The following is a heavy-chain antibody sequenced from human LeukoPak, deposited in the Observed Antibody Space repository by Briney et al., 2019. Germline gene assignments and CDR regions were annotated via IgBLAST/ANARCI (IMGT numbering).Heavy chain of an antibody. V-gene: IGHV4-59*01. CDR3: ARIRRWLQSCFYY. CDR2: IYYSGST. D-gene: IGHD5-24*01. Sequence: SETLSLTCTVSGGSISSYYWSWIRQPPGKGLEWIGYIYYSGSTNYNPSLKSRVTISVDTSKNQFSLKLSSVTAADTAVYYCARIRRWLQSCFYYWGQGTLVTVSS. CDR1: GGSISSYY. J-gene: IGHJ4*02.